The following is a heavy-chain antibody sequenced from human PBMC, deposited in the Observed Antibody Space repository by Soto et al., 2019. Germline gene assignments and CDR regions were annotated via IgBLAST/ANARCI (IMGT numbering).Heavy chain of an antibody. V-gene: IGHV3-30*18. Sequence: PGGSLRLSCTASGFTFSDYAMSWVRQAPGKGLEWVAVISYDGSNKYYADSVKGRFTISRDNSKNTLYLQMNSLRAEDTAVYYCAKSGYCTNGVCPLIDYWGQGTLVTVSS. CDR1: GFTFSDYA. CDR2: ISYDGSNK. J-gene: IGHJ4*02. CDR3: AKSGYCTNGVCPLIDY. D-gene: IGHD2-8*01.